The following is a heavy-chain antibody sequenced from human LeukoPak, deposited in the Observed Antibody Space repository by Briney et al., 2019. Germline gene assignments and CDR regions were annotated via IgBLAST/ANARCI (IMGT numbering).Heavy chain of an antibody. D-gene: IGHD3-3*01. J-gene: IGHJ4*02. CDR2: ISGSGGKT. CDR1: GFTFSSYA. V-gene: IGHV3-23*01. CDR3: ARGLGGIFGVVIIASPFFDY. Sequence: SGGSLRLSCAASGFTFSSYAMSWVRQAPGKGLEWVAAISGSGGKTYYADSVKGRFTISRDNSKNTLYLQMNSLRAEDTAVYSCARGLGGIFGVVIIASPFFDYWGQGTLATVSS.